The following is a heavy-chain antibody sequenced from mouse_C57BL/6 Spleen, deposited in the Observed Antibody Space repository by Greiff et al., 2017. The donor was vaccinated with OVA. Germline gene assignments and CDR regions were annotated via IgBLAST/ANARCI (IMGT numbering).Heavy chain of an antibody. CDR2: INPYNGGT. CDR1: GYTFTDYY. V-gene: IGHV1-19*01. Sequence: EVQLQESGPVLVKPGASVKMSCKASGYTFTDYYMNWVKQSHGKSLEWIGVINPYNGGTSYNQKFKGKATLTVDKSSSTAYMELNSLTSEDSAVYYCARFSLSYEGYAMDYWGQGTSVTVSS. D-gene: IGHD2-12*01. J-gene: IGHJ4*01. CDR3: ARFSLSYEGYAMDY.